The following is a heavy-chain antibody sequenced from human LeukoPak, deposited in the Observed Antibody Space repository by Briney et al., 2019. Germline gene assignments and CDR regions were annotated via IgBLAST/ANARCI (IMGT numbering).Heavy chain of an antibody. CDR3: ARCLTYYYEFREIDY. V-gene: IGHV1-2*02. CDR2: INPNSGGT. D-gene: IGHD3-22*01. J-gene: IGHJ4*02. CDR1: GYTFTGYY. Sequence: APVKVPCKASGYTFTGYYMHCVRQAPGQGLEWIGSINPNSGGTNYAQKFQGQDTMTRDTSISTAYMELSRLRSDDTAVYYCARCLTYYYEFREIDYWGQGTLVTVSS.